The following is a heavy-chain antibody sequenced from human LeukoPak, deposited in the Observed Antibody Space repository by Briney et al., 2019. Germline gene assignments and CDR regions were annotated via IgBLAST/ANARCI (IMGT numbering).Heavy chain of an antibody. V-gene: IGHV4-59*04. CDR2: LYHSGST. CDR3: AGGDGYRNNAFHF. Sequence: PSETLSLTCTVSGGSISGYYWSWIRQPPGKGLEWIGSLYHSGSTYYNPSLKSRVSMSVDTSKNQFSLNLNSVTAADTAHYYCAGGDGYRNNAFHFWGQGTLVTVSS. CDR1: GGSISGYY. J-gene: IGHJ4*02. D-gene: IGHD5-24*01.